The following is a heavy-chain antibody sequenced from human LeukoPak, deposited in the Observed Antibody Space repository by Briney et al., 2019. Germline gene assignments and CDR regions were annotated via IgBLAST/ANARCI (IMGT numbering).Heavy chain of an antibody. CDR1: GGSISTDSFF. CDR3: ARRSPLVAVTTAHYYDY. CDR2: LYYRGST. V-gene: IGHV4-61*01. Sequence: SETLSLTCTVSGGSISTDSFFWSWIRQPPGKGPEWIGSLYYRGSTSCNPSLKSRVTISVDTSKNQFSLNLNSVTASDTTVYYCARRSPLVAVTTAHYYDYRGPGTLVTVSS. J-gene: IGHJ4*02. D-gene: IGHD2-21*02.